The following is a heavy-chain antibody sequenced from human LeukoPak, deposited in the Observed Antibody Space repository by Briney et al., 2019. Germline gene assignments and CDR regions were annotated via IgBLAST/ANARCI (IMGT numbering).Heavy chain of an antibody. J-gene: IGHJ4*02. D-gene: IGHD6-19*01. V-gene: IGHV1-3*01. Sequence: KFQGRATITRDISASTAYMELSSLRSEDTAVYYCARSSPGGWYNFDYWGQGTLVTVSS. CDR3: ARSSPGGWYNFDY.